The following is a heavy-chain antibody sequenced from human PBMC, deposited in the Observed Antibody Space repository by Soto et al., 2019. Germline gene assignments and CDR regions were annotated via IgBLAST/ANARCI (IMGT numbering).Heavy chain of an antibody. D-gene: IGHD1-1*01. J-gene: IGHJ4*02. CDR3: ARRYGTTFAY. CDR1: TSVGYG. Sequence: TSVGYGGSWILQPPGKGLEWIGYIYYSGSTNYNPSLKSRVTISVDTSKNQFSLKLSSVTAADTAVYYCARRYGTTFAYWGQGTLVTVSS. CDR2: IYYSGST. V-gene: IGHV4-61*08.